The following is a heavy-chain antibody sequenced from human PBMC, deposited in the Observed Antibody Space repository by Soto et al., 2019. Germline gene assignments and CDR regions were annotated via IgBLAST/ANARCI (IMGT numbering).Heavy chain of an antibody. CDR2: ISSSGSTI. V-gene: IGHV3-48*03. D-gene: IGHD6-19*01. Sequence: EVQLVESGGGLVQPGGSLRLSCAASGFTFSSYEMNWVRQAPGKGLEWVSYISSSGSTIYYADSVKGRFTISRDNAKNSQYLQMNSLTAEETAVYYCARRYEQGLVGGWFDPWGQGTLVTVSS. J-gene: IGHJ5*02. CDR3: ARRYEQGLVGGWFDP. CDR1: GFTFSSYE.